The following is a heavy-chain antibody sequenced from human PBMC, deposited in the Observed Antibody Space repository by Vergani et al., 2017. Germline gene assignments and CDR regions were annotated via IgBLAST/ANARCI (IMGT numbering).Heavy chain of an antibody. Sequence: VQLLESGGVLVQPGGSLRLSCAASGFTFNTYAMSWLRRAPGKGLEWVSDISGSGGSTYYADSVKGRVTISRDNAKNTLYLQMNSLRVEDTAVYFCAKWGLSSGRSYFDYWGQGTLVTVSS. CDR2: ISGSGGST. CDR3: AKWGLSSGRSYFDY. J-gene: IGHJ4*02. D-gene: IGHD1-26*01. CDR1: GFTFNTYA. V-gene: IGHV3-23*01.